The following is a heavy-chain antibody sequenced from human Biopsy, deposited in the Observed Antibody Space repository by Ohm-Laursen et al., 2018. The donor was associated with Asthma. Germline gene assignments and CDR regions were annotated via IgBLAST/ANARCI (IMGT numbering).Heavy chain of an antibody. Sequence: ASVKVSCNTSGYTFNSAGITWLRQAPGQGLEWMGWISVYNGNTKVAQKLQDRVTMITDTSTSTAYMELRSLRSDGTAVYFCARAVDYSHYYGIDVWGQGTTVTVS. CDR3: ARAVDYSHYYGIDV. CDR2: ISVYNGNT. V-gene: IGHV1-18*01. CDR1: GYTFNSAG. J-gene: IGHJ6*02. D-gene: IGHD3-10*01.